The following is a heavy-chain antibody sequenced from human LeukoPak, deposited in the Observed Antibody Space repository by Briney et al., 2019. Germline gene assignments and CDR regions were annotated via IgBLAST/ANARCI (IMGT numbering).Heavy chain of an antibody. D-gene: IGHD3-9*01. Sequence: GASVKVSCKASGGTFSSYATSWVRQAPGQGLEWMGGIIPIFGTANYAQKFQGRVTITTDESTSTAYMELSSLRSGDTAVYYCARSPYDILTGYYNRYFDYWGQGTLVTVSS. V-gene: IGHV1-69*05. CDR1: GGTFSSYA. CDR3: ARSPYDILTGYYNRYFDY. CDR2: IIPIFGTA. J-gene: IGHJ4*02.